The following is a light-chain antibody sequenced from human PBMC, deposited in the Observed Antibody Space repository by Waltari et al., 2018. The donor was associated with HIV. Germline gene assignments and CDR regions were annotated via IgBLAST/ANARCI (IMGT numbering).Light chain of an antibody. CDR2: AAF. V-gene: IGKV1-27*01. J-gene: IGKJ1*01. Sequence: DIQMTQSPSSLSASVGDRVPITCRASQGISNSVAWYQQTPGKVPQLLVCAAFTLQSGVPSRFSGRGSGTDFTLTSGSLQPEDVATYDCQKYNSAPRTFGQGTKVEIK. CDR3: QKYNSAPRT. CDR1: QGISNS.